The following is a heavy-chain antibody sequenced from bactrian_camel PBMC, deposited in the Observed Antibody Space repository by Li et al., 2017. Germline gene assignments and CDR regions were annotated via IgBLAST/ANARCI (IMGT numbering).Heavy chain of an antibody. Sequence: HVQLVESGGGLVQPGGSLRLSCAASGFTFTSYWMYWVRQAPGKGLEWVSSINEGGGITYYADSVKGRFTISRDNAKNTLYLQLNSLKTEDTAMYYCAKGWVVPDLTLVDHGQGTQVTVS. J-gene: IGHJ4*01. CDR1: GFTFTSYW. CDR2: INEGGGIT. D-gene: IGHD3*01. V-gene: IGHV3S1*01.